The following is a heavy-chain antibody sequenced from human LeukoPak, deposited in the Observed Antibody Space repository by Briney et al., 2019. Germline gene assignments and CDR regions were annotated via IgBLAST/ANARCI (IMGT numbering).Heavy chain of an antibody. CDR2: IWSDGTNK. V-gene: IGHV3-33*01. Sequence: GGSLRLSCAAAGFTFNHYGMHWVRQAPGKGLEWVAVIWSDGTNKYYADSVKGQFTISRDDSEKQVFLQMNSLKPEDTAVYFCARDAQRGFDYSNSLKYWGQGTPVTVST. J-gene: IGHJ4*02. CDR3: ARDAQRGFDYSNSLKY. D-gene: IGHD4-11*01. CDR1: GFTFNHYG.